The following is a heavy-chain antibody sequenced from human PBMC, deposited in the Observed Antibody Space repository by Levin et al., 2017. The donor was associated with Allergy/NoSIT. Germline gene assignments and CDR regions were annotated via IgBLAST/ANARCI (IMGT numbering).Heavy chain of an antibody. D-gene: IGHD6-13*01. V-gene: IGHV3-30*03. CDR3: AREGGSWYYFDY. J-gene: IGHJ4*02. CDR2: ISDDGSNE. Sequence: SCAVSGFRFNQFGMHWARQAPGKGLDWVASISDDGSNEYIADPVKGRFTISRDNSRYMVFLQMNSLRPEDTAIYYCAREGGSWYYFDYWGLGTLVTVSS. CDR1: GFRFNQFG.